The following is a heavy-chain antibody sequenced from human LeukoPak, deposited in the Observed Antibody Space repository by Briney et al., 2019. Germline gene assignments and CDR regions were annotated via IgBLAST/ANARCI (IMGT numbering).Heavy chain of an antibody. CDR2: IYYSGST. CDR3: AREKVRGVRNWFDP. D-gene: IGHD3-10*01. V-gene: IGHV4-30-4*08. CDR1: GGSISSGSYY. J-gene: IGHJ5*02. Sequence: SETLSLTCTVSGGSISSGSYYWSWIRQPPGKGLEWIGYIYYSGSTYYNPSLKSRVTISVDTSKNQFSLKLSSVTAADTAVYYCAREKVRGVRNWFDPWGQGTLVTVSS.